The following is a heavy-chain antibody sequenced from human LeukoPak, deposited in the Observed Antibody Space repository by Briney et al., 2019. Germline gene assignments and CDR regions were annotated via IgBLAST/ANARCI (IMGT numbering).Heavy chain of an antibody. CDR2: IIPIFGTA. Sequence: SVKVSCKASGGTFSSYAISWVRQAPGQGLEWMGGIIPIFGTANYAQKFQGRVTITTDESTSTAYMELRSLRSDDTAVYYCARGAYQNFDPWGQGTLVTVSS. CDR1: GGTFSSYA. V-gene: IGHV1-69*05. CDR3: ARGAYQNFDP. J-gene: IGHJ5*02. D-gene: IGHD2-2*01.